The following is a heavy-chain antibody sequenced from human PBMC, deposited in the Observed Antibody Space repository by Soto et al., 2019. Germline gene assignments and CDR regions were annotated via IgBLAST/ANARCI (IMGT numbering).Heavy chain of an antibody. Sequence: GASVKVSCNAFGCTISIIAINCVRQAPGQGLEWMGGIIPIFGTANYAQKFQGRVTITADESTSTAYMELSSLRSEDTAVYYSARLYGGNSGPFDYWGQGTLVTVSS. V-gene: IGHV1-69*13. CDR2: IIPIFGTA. J-gene: IGHJ4*02. D-gene: IGHD4-17*01. CDR3: ARLYGGNSGPFDY. CDR1: GCTISIIA.